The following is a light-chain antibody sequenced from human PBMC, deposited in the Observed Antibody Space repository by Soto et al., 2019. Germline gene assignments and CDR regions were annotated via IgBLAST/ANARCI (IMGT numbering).Light chain of an antibody. CDR3: KQSKSFPLT. J-gene: IGKJ4*01. Sequence: DIQMTQSPSSVSASVGDRVTITCRASQDINSWLTWYQQKPGKAPKVLIYIASRLQPGVPSRLSGRGSGTDFRLSISNLQPEQCATYFCKQSKSFPLTLGGGTKVEIK. CDR1: QDINSW. CDR2: IAS. V-gene: IGKV1-12*01.